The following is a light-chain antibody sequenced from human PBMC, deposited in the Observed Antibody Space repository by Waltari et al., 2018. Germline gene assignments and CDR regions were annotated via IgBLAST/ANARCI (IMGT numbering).Light chain of an antibody. CDR3: QQLHNHPFT. J-gene: IGKJ3*01. Sequence: DIQLTQSPTFLSASVGDRVTITCPASQGISSFLAWYQQKPGKAPNLLIYAASTLQTGVPSRFSGSGSGTEFTLTISSLQPEDFATYYCQQLHNHPFTFGPGTTVDI. CDR1: QGISSF. V-gene: IGKV1-9*01. CDR2: AAS.